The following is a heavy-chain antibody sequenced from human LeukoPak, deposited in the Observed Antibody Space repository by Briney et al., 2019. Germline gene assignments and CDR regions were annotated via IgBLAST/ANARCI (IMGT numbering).Heavy chain of an antibody. CDR2: IWYDGSNT. Sequence: PGGSLRLSCAASGFTFSSYGMHWVRQAPGKGLEWVAMIWYDGSNTYYADSVKGRFTISRDNSKNTLFLQMDSLRAEDTAVYYCARVGAAVSFDLWGQGTLVTVSS. CDR3: ARVGAAVSFDL. J-gene: IGHJ5*02. D-gene: IGHD6-13*01. CDR1: GFTFSSYG. V-gene: IGHV3-33*01.